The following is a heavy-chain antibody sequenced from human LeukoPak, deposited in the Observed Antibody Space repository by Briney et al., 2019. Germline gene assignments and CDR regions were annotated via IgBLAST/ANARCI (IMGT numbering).Heavy chain of an antibody. Sequence: GGSLRLSCGASGFIFRNYAMSWVRQAPGEGLERVSGISDNGGGRYYADSVKGRFTISRDNSKNMLYLQMNSLRAEDTAVYYCAKESGALGAPLYDYWGRGILVTAPS. CDR2: ISDNGGGR. CDR1: GFIFRNYA. D-gene: IGHD4/OR15-4a*01. J-gene: IGHJ4*02. CDR3: AKESGALGAPLYDY. V-gene: IGHV3-23*01.